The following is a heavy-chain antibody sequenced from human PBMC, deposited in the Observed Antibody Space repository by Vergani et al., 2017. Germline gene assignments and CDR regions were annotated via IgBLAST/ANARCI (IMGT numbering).Heavy chain of an antibody. CDR2: ISGSGGST. V-gene: IGHV3-23*01. J-gene: IGHJ4*02. D-gene: IGHD2-21*01. Sequence: EVQLLESGGGLVQPGVSLRLSCAASGFTFSSYAMSWVRQAPGKGLEWVSAISGSGGSTYYADSVKGRFTISRDNSKNTLYLQMNSLRAEDTAVYYCADLYGDDGFSPFWGQGTLVTVSS. CDR1: GFTFSSYA. CDR3: ADLYGDDGFSPF.